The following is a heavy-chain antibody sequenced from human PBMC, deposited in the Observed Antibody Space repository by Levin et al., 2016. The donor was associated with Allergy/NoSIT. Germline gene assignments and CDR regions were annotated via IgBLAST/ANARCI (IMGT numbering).Heavy chain of an antibody. J-gene: IGHJ4*02. CDR2: IWYDGSNK. V-gene: IGHV3-30*02. Sequence: GESLKISCAASGFTFSSYGMHWVRQAPGKGLEWVAVIWYDGSNKYYADSVKGRFTISRDNSKNTLYLQMNSLRAEDTAVYYCAKVIYDSSGYYYFDYWGQGTLVTVSS. CDR1: GFTFSSYG. D-gene: IGHD3-22*01. CDR3: AKVIYDSSGYYYFDY.